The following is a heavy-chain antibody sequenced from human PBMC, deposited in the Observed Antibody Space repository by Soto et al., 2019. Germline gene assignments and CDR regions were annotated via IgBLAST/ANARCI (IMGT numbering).Heavy chain of an antibody. CDR2: IIPIFGTA. Sequence: GASVKVSCKASGGTFSSYAISWVRQAPGQGLEWMGGIIPIFGTANYAQKFQGRVTITADESTSTAYMELSSLRSEDTAVYYCARCYYHSSGSYFGYWGQGTLVTFSS. D-gene: IGHD3-22*01. CDR1: GGTFSSYA. J-gene: IGHJ4*02. V-gene: IGHV1-69*13. CDR3: ARCYYHSSGSYFGY.